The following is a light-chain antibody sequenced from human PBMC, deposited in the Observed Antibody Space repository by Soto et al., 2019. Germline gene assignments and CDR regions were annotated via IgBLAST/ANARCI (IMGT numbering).Light chain of an antibody. V-gene: IGKV1-12*01. Sequence: DIQMTQSPSTLSASVGDRVTISCRASQGIKSSLAWYQQKPGKAPKLLIYAASTMQSGVPARFSGSGSGTDFTLTISSLQPEDFEPYYCQHASSFPLTFGQGTKVDIK. J-gene: IGKJ1*01. CDR1: QGIKSS. CDR2: AAS. CDR3: QHASSFPLT.